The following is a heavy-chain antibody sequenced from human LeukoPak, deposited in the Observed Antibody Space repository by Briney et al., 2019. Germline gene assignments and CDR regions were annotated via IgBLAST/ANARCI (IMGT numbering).Heavy chain of an antibody. J-gene: IGHJ3*02. D-gene: IGHD4-17*01. CDR1: GFTFSSYS. CDR2: ISSSSSTI. CDR3: ARVILRDYGDPYAFDI. V-gene: IGHV3-48*01. Sequence: GGSLRLSCAASGFTFSSYSMNWVRQAPGKGLEWVSYISSSSSTIYYADSVKGRFTISRDNAKNSLYLQMNSLRAEDTAVYYCARVILRDYGDPYAFDIWGQGTMVTVSS.